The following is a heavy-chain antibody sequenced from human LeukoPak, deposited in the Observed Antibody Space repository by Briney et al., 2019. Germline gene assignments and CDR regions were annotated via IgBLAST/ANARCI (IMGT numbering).Heavy chain of an antibody. V-gene: IGHV4-30-2*01. CDR3: ARDLGDSSRPDAFDI. J-gene: IGHJ3*02. Sequence: PSETLSLTCTVSGGSISSGGYYWSWIRQPPGKGLEWIGYIYHSGSTYYNPSLKSRVTISVDRSKNQFSLKLSSVTAADTAVYYCARDLGDSSRPDAFDIWGQGTMVTVSS. D-gene: IGHD6-13*01. CDR1: GGSISSGGYY. CDR2: IYHSGST.